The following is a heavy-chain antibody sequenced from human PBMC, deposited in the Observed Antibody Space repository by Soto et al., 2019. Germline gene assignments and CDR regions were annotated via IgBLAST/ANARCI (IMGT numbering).Heavy chain of an antibody. CDR2: LSAYNGDT. V-gene: IGHV1-18*01. D-gene: IGHD1-26*01. CDR1: GYTFINYG. CDR3: ARWSAIVGGAEGIDV. J-gene: IGHJ3*01. Sequence: QVQLVQSGAEVKKPGASVRVSCKTSGYTFINYGITWVRQAPGQGLEWMGWLSAYNGDTSSSEKLQDRFTMTTDTSTNTVYMDLRSLTSDDTAVYYCARWSAIVGGAEGIDVWGQGTMVIVSS.